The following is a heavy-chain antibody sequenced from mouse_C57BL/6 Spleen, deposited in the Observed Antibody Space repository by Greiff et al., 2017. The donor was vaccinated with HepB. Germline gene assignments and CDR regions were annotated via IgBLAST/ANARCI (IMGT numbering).Heavy chain of an antibody. CDR3: AREAYYSNYGFAY. J-gene: IGHJ3*01. Sequence: EVQRVESGGGLVKPGGSLKLSCAASGFTFSSYAMSWVRQTPEKRLEWVATISDGGSYTYYPDNVKGRFTISRDNAKNNLYLQMSHLKSEDTAMYYCAREAYYSNYGFAYWGQRTLVTVSA. CDR2: ISDGGSYT. D-gene: IGHD2-5*01. CDR1: GFTFSSYA. V-gene: IGHV5-4*01.